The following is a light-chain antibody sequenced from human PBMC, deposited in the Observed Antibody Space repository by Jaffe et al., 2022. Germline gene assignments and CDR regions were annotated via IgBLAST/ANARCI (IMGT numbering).Light chain of an antibody. CDR1: QYVSSNY. Sequence: EIVLTQSPGTLSLSPGERATLSCRASQYVSSNYISWYQQKPGQAPRLLIYGASSTATGIPDRFSGSGSGTDFTLTISRLEPEDFAVYYCQQYSSSPPTFGQGTKVEIK. V-gene: IGKV3-20*01. CDR2: GAS. J-gene: IGKJ1*01. CDR3: QQYSSSPPT.